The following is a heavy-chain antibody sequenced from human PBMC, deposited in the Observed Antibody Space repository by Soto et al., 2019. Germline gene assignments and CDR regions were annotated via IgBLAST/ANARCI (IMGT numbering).Heavy chain of an antibody. CDR3: EKDGFYTIDS. Sequence: GGSLRLSCATSGFDFSNTWIHWVRQVPGKGLVWVSRINSDGSSKIYADSVKGRFTISRDNAKNTVYLQMSSLSVEDTAVYYSEKDGFYTIDSWGQGTPVTVSS. CDR2: INSDGSSK. V-gene: IGHV3-74*01. J-gene: IGHJ4*02. CDR1: GFDFSNTW. D-gene: IGHD3-16*01.